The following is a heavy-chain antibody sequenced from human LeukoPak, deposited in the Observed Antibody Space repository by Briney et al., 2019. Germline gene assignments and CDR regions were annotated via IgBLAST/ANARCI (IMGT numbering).Heavy chain of an antibody. V-gene: IGHV4-59*01. Sequence: SETLSLTCTVSGGSISSYYWSWIRQPPGKGLEWIGYIYYSGSTNYNPSLKSRVTISVDTSKNQFSLKLSSVTAAGTAVYYCARGHHCSGGSCYWVDYWGQGTLVTVSS. CDR1: GGSISSYY. J-gene: IGHJ4*02. D-gene: IGHD2-15*01. CDR3: ARGHHCSGGSCYWVDY. CDR2: IYYSGST.